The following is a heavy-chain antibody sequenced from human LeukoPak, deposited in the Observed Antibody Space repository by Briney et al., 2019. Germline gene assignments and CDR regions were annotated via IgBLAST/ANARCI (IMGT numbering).Heavy chain of an antibody. CDR3: ATITMVRGQTMNAY. CDR2: IYYSGST. Sequence: SETLSLTCTVSGGSISSYYWSWIRQPPGKGLEGIGYIYYSGSTNYNPSLKSRVTISVDTSKNQFSLKLSSVTAADTAVYYCATITMVRGQTMNAYWGQGPLVTVSS. D-gene: IGHD3-10*01. J-gene: IGHJ4*02. V-gene: IGHV4-59*12. CDR1: GGSISSYY.